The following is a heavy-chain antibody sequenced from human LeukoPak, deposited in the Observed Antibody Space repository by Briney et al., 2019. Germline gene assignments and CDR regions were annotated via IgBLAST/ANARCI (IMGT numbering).Heavy chain of an antibody. CDR1: GFTFSSYW. Sequence: GGSLRLSCAASGFTFSSYWMSWVRQAPGKGLEWVANIKQDGSEKYYVDSVKGRFTISRDNAKNSLYLQMNSLRAEDTAVYYCARDSSSSWYFRFDHWGQGTLVTVSS. CDR2: IKQDGSEK. D-gene: IGHD6-13*01. J-gene: IGHJ5*02. CDR3: ARDSSSSWYFRFDH. V-gene: IGHV3-7*01.